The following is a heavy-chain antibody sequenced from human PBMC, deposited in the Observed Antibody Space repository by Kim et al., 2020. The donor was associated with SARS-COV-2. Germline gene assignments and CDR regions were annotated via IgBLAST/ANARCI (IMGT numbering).Heavy chain of an antibody. V-gene: IGHV3-30*03. J-gene: IGHJ4*02. CDR2: K. Sequence: KYYADSVGGRFTVSRDNSKDTMFLHMSGLRPEDTAVHFCARRNVTTRTFDYWGRGTLVTVS. D-gene: IGHD2-8*01. CDR3: ARRNVTTRTFDY.